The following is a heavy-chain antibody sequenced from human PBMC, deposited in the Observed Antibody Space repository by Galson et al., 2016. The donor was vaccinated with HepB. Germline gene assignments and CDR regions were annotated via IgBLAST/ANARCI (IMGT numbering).Heavy chain of an antibody. CDR1: GFSLTTTHMC. CDR3: ARTVLTGRSSGTYLTF. Sequence: PALVKPTQTLTLTCSFSGFSLTTTHMCVSWIRQPPGKALEWLALIDWRNDKYYSTSLKTRLTISKDTSTNQVVLTMTDMDPVATATYYCARTVLTGRSSGTYLTFWGQGILVTVSS. V-gene: IGHV2-70*01. CDR2: IDWRNDK. D-gene: IGHD6-13*01. J-gene: IGHJ4*02.